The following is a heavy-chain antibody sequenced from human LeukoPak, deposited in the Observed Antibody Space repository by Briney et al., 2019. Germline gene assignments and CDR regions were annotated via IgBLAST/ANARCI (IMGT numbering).Heavy chain of an antibody. J-gene: IGHJ4*02. V-gene: IGHV3-21*01. CDR2: ISSSSSYI. Sequence: PGGSLRLSCAASGFTFSSYSMNWVRQAPGKGLEWVSSISSSSSYIYYADSVKGRFTISRDNAKNSLYLQMNSLRAEDTAVYYCAREDCSGGSCYSSSSIDYWGQGTLVTVSS. CDR1: GFTFSSYS. D-gene: IGHD2-15*01. CDR3: AREDCSGGSCYSSSSIDY.